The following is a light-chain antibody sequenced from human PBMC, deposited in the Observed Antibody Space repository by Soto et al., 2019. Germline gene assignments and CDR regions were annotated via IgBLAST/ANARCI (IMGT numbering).Light chain of an antibody. J-gene: IGLJ7*01. Sequence: SYELTQPLSMSVDLGETVRLTCGGKYIGSKNVHWYQQMPGQAPVLVIYRDTNRPSGIPERFSGSNSGNTATLTISRVQAGDEADYYCQVWDSSTVVFGGGTQLTVL. CDR2: RDT. V-gene: IGLV3-9*01. CDR1: YIGSKN. CDR3: QVWDSSTVV.